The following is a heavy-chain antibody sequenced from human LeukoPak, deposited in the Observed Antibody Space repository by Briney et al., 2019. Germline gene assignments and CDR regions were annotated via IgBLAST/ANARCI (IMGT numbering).Heavy chain of an antibody. CDR3: ARTRYSGTYFDY. CDR2: IKEDGSEK. CDR1: GFTFSSYW. D-gene: IGHD1-26*01. Sequence: PGGSLRLSCAASGFTFSSYWMSWVRQAPGKGLEWVANIKEDGSEKYYVDSVKGRFTISRDNAKNSLYLQMTSLRAEDTAVYYCARTRYSGTYFDYWGQGTLVTVSS. V-gene: IGHV3-7*02. J-gene: IGHJ4*02.